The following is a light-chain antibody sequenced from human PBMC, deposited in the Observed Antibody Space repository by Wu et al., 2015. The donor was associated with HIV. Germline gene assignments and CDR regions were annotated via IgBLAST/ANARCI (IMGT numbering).Light chain of an antibody. V-gene: IGKV3D-20*02. CDR3: QHRSDWPT. CDR2: GAS. Sequence: EIVLTQSPGTLSLSPGERATLSCRASQSVSSSYLAWYQQKPGQAPRLLIYGASSRATGIPDRFSGRGSGTDFTLTISRLEPDDFGVYYCQHRSDWPTFGQGTKVEIQ. CDR1: QSVSSSY. J-gene: IGKJ1*01.